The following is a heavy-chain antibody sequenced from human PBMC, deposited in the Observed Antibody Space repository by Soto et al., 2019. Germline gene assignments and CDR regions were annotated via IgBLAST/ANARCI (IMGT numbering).Heavy chain of an antibody. CDR3: ARGYYDILTGYYNHRSCFDY. V-gene: IGHV4-34*01. CDR2: INHSGST. Sequence: SETLSLTCAVYGGSSSGYYWSWIRQPPGKGLEWIGEINHSGSTNYNPSLKSRVTISVDTSKNQFSLKLSSVTAADTAVYYCARGYYDILTGYYNHRSCFDYWGQGTQVTVSS. D-gene: IGHD3-9*01. J-gene: IGHJ4*02. CDR1: GGSSSGYY.